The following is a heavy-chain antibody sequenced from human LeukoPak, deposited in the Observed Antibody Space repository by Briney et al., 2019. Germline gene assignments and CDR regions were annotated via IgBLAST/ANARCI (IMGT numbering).Heavy chain of an antibody. CDR1: GFTFNNAW. J-gene: IGHJ6*02. V-gene: IGHV3-15*01. CDR2: IKSKTDGGTT. CDR3: TTAPRIVVIPSHYYYGMDV. D-gene: IGHD3-22*01. Sequence: PGGSLRLSCAASGFTFNNAWMSWVRQAPGKGLEWVGRIKSKTDGGTTDYAAPVKGRFTISRDDSKNTLYLQMNSLKTEDTAVYYCTTAPRIVVIPSHYYYGMDVWGQGTTVTVSS.